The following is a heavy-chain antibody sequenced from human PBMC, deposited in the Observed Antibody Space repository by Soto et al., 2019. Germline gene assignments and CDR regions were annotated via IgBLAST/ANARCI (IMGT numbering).Heavy chain of an antibody. V-gene: IGHV3-49*04. CDR3: TRKRDGYNLLFDF. D-gene: IGHD5-12*01. J-gene: IGHJ4*02. Sequence: PGGSLRLSCTASGFIFGDYTMSWVRQAPGKGLEWVSFIRSKAYGGTTEYAASVKGRFTISRDDSKSIAYLQMNSLKTEDTAVYYCTRKRDGYNLLFDFWGQGTLVTVS. CDR2: IRSKAYGGTT. CDR1: GFIFGDYT.